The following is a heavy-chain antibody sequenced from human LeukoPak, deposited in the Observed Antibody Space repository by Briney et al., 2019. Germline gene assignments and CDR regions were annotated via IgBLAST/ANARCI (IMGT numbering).Heavy chain of an antibody. CDR3: ARARPYYGSGSYYRSTLDY. D-gene: IGHD3-10*01. V-gene: IGHV1-18*01. CDR2: ISAYNGNT. Sequence: ASVKVSCKASGYTFTSYGISWVRQAPGQGLEGMGWISAYNGNTNYAQKLQGRVTMTTHTSTSTAYIKLRSLRSDDTAVYYCARARPYYGSGSYYRSTLDYWGQGTLVTVSS. J-gene: IGHJ4*02. CDR1: GYTFTSYG.